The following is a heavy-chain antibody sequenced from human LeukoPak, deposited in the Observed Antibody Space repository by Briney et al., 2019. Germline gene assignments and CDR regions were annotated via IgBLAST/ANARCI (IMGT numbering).Heavy chain of an antibody. J-gene: IGHJ4*02. CDR1: GFSFTSYW. CDR3: ARRFTTLGVVNFDY. CDR2: IYPPDSNT. Sequence: GESLKISCKVFGFSFTSYWIAWVRQMPGKGLEWMGIIYPPDSNTRYSPPFQGHVTISADRSISTVYLQWSSLKASGTAMYYCARRFTTLGVVNFDYWGQGTLVTVSS. V-gene: IGHV5-51*01. D-gene: IGHD3-3*01.